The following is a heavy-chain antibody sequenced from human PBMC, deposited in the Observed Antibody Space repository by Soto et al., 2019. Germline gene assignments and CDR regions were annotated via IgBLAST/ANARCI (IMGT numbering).Heavy chain of an antibody. CDR1: GYIFTVYY. CDR3: ARQGSGSNWLDP. D-gene: IGHD3-10*01. J-gene: IGHJ5*02. CDR2: INPNSGGT. Sequence: ASVKVSCKASGYIFTVYYMHWVRQAPGQGLEWMGWINPNSGGTNYAQKFQGRATMTRDTSIRTAYMELSRLRSDDTAVYYCARQGSGSNWLDPWGQGTLVTVSS. V-gene: IGHV1-2*02.